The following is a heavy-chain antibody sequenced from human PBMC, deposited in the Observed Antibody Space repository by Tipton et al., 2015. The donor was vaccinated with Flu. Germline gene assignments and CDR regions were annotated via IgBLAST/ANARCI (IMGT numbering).Heavy chain of an antibody. J-gene: IGHJ4*02. CDR2: FHISGNT. Sequence: LTCSVSSASINSDRDYWTWVRQPAGRGLEWIGRFHISGNTDYNPSLKSRVTISADTSKNQFSLQLNSVTAADTAVYYCARGHPLDYWGQGTLVTVSS. CDR3: ARGHPLDY. V-gene: IGHV4-61*02. CDR1: SASINSDRDY.